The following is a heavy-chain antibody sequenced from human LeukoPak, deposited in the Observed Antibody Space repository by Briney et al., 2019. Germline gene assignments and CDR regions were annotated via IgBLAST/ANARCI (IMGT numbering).Heavy chain of an antibody. D-gene: IGHD1-26*01. J-gene: IGHJ4*02. CDR3: AKDLRVGARWPTESLFDY. CDR2: ISGSGGST. Sequence: GGSLRLSCAASGFTFSSYAMSWVRQAPGKGLEWVSAISGSGGSTYYADSVKGRFTIPRDNSKNTLYLQMNSLRAEDTAVYYCAKDLRVGARWPTESLFDYWGQGTLVTVSS. V-gene: IGHV3-23*01. CDR1: GFTFSSYA.